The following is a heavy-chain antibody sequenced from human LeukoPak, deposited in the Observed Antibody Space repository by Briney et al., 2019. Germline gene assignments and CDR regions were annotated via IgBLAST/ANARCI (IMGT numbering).Heavy chain of an antibody. CDR3: ARDRGEGIVGTFDY. Sequence: KASETLSLTCTVSGDSISNHYWSWIRQPPGKGLVWIGYIFYSGNTHYNPSLKSRVTMSVDTSKNQFSLRLSSVTPADTAGYYCARDRGEGIVGTFDYWGQGTLVTVSS. J-gene: IGHJ4*02. CDR2: IFYSGNT. CDR1: GDSISNHY. V-gene: IGHV4-59*11. D-gene: IGHD1-26*01.